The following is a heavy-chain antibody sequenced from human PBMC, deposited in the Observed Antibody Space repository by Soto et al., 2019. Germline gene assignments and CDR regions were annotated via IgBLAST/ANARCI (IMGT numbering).Heavy chain of an antibody. CDR3: AKGAHYYEGNDAFDI. Sequence: EVQLVESGGGLVQPGRSLRLSCAASGFTFDDYAMHWVRQAPGKGLEWVSGISWNSGSIGYADSVKGRFTISRDNAKNSLYLQMNSLRAEDTALYYCAKGAHYYEGNDAFDIWGQGKMVTVSS. CDR1: GFTFDDYA. J-gene: IGHJ3*02. V-gene: IGHV3-9*01. CDR2: ISWNSGSI. D-gene: IGHD3-22*01.